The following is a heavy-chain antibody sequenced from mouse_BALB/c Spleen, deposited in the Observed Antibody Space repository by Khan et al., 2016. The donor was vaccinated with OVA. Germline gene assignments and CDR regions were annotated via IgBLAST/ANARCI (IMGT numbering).Heavy chain of an antibody. CDR2: ISYRGST. J-gene: IGHJ4*01. Sequence: EVKLLESGPGLVKPSQSLSLTCTVTGYSITSDYAWNWIRQFPGNKLEWMGYISYRGSTNYNPSLKSRISITRDTSKNQFFLQLNSVTTEDTATYYCARDGSRYNYAMDYWGQGTSVTVSS. D-gene: IGHD2-3*01. CDR3: ARDGSRYNYAMDY. V-gene: IGHV3-2*02. CDR1: GYSITSDYA.